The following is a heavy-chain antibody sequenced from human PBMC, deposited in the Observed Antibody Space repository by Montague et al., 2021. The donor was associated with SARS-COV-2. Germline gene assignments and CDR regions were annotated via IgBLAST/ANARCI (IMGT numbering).Heavy chain of an antibody. D-gene: IGHD2-15*01. CDR3: ARHYSATLPAVY. V-gene: IGHV4-4*02. CDR2: ISDSGST. J-gene: IGHJ4*02. CDR1: GDSISTDNW. Sequence: SETLSLTCVVSGDSISTDNWWTWVRLPPGKGLEWIGYISDSGSTNYNPSLTSRVTMSVDTSKNQSSLKVNSVTAADTAVYYCARHYSATLPAVYRGQGTLVTVSS.